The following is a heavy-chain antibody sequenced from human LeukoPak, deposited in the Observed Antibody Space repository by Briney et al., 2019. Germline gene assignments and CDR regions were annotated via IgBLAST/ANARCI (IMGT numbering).Heavy chain of an antibody. CDR2: ISYDANSK. CDR1: GFTFSTYA. CDR3: ARDIQGGAFDY. D-gene: IGHD3-16*01. V-gene: IGHV3-30-3*01. Sequence: GGSLRLSCAASGFTFSTYAMHWVRQAPGKGPEWVAVISYDANSKYYADSVKGRFSISRDNSRDTLNLQMNSLRTEDTAVYYCARDIQGGAFDYWGQGTLVTVSS. J-gene: IGHJ4*02.